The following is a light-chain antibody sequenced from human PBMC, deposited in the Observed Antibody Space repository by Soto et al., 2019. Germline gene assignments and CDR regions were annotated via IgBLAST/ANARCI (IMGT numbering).Light chain of an antibody. CDR3: QQYSSSPPEFT. J-gene: IGKJ3*01. CDR1: QSVNSNY. CDR2: GAS. Sequence: EIVLTLSPGTLSVSPGERVTLSCRASQSVNSNYLAWYQQRPGQAPRLLIFGASYRATGIPDRFSGSGSGTDFTLTISRLEPEDFAVYYCQQYSSSPPEFTFGPGTRVDSK. V-gene: IGKV3-20*01.